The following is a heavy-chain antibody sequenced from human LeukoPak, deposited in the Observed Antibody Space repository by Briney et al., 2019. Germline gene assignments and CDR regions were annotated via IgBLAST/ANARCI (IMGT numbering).Heavy chain of an antibody. V-gene: IGHV3-7*04. CDR1: GSTFSRNW. CDR2: INQDGSDK. Sequence: GGSLRLSCAASGSTFSRNWMSWVRQAPGKGLEWVANINQDGSDKYYVASVKGRFTISRDNAKNSLFLQMNSLGAEDTAVYFCARQYCSSSSCAYFDYWGQGTLVTVSS. CDR3: ARQYCSSSSCAYFDY. J-gene: IGHJ4*02. D-gene: IGHD2-2*01.